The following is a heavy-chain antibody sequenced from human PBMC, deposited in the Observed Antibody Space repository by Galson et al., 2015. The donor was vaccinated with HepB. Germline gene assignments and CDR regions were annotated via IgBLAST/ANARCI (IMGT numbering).Heavy chain of an antibody. Sequence: SVKVSCKASGYTFTSYYIHWVRQAPGQGLEWMGWINPNSGGTNYAQKFHDRVTMTTETSTDTAYMELRSLISDDTAVYYCARNDALSGADPWGQGTLVTVSS. CDR1: GYTFTSYY. J-gene: IGHJ5*02. CDR3: ARNDALSGADP. CDR2: INPNSGGT. D-gene: IGHD3-10*01. V-gene: IGHV1-2*02.